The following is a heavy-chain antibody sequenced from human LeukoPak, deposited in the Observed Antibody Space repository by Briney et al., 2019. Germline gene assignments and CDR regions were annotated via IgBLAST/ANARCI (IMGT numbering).Heavy chain of an antibody. J-gene: IGHJ3*02. V-gene: IGHV1-18*01. D-gene: IGHD3-22*01. CDR2: ISAYKGNT. CDR3: ARVERITMIVVVIDAFDI. CDR1: GYTFTSYG. Sequence: VNVSYMDSGYTFTSYGNSWVRQDPAAGLEGIGGISAYKGNTNYAHKLQGRVTMTTDTSTSTAYMELRSLRSDDTAVYYCARVERITMIVVVIDAFDIWGQGTMVTVSS.